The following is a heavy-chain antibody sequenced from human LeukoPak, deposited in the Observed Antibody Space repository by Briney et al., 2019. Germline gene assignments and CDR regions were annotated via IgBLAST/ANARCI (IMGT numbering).Heavy chain of an antibody. CDR3: AREMTTPDDAFDI. V-gene: IGHV3-21*01. D-gene: IGHD4-11*01. J-gene: IGHJ3*02. Sequence: SGGSLRLSCADSGFTFSSFSMNWVRQAPGKGLEWVSCISSSSDYIYYADSVKGRFTISRDNAKNSLYLQMNSLRAEDTAVYYCAREMTTPDDAFDIWGQGTMVTVSS. CDR1: GFTFSSFS. CDR2: ISSSSDYI.